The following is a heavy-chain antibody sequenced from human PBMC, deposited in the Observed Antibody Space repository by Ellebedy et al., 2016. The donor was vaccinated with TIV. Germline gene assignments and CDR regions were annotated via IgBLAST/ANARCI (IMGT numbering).Heavy chain of an antibody. J-gene: IGHJ4*02. CDR2: ISSSGGST. CDR1: GFTFSTYA. V-gene: IGHV3-23*01. D-gene: IGHD5-12*01. CDR3: AKDPGEYSGYVLSYFDQ. Sequence: GGSLRLSCAASGFTFSTYAMSWVRQAPGKGLEWVSAISSSGGSTFYADSVKGRFTLSRDNSKNTLNLQMNSLRVEDTAVYYCAKDPGEYSGYVLSYFDQWGQGTRVTVSS.